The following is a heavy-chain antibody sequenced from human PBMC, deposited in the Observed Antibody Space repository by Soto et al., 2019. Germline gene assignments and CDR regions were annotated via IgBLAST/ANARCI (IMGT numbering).Heavy chain of an antibody. CDR2: IYYSGST. Sequence: KASETLSLTCTVSGGSISSYYWSWIRQPPGKGLEWIGYIYYSGSTYYNPSLKSRVTISVDTSKNQFSLKLSSVTAADTAVYYCARVPPGCSGGSCYSSNWFDPWGQGTLVTVSS. J-gene: IGHJ5*02. CDR3: ARVPPGCSGGSCYSSNWFDP. D-gene: IGHD2-15*01. CDR1: GGSISSYY. V-gene: IGHV4-59*08.